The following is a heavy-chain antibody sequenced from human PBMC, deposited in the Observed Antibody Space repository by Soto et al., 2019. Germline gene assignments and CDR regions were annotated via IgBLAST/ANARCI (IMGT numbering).Heavy chain of an antibody. CDR2: ISYDGSNK. CDR1: GFTFSSYG. CDR3: AKDLLWFGEGEQADYYGMDV. Sequence: QVQLVESGGGVVQPGRSLRLSCAASGFTFSSYGMHWVRQAPGKGLEWVAVISYDGSNKYYADSVKGRFTISRDNSKNTLYLQMNSLRAEDTAVYYCAKDLLWFGEGEQADYYGMDVWGQGTTVTVSS. D-gene: IGHD3-10*01. V-gene: IGHV3-30*18. J-gene: IGHJ6*02.